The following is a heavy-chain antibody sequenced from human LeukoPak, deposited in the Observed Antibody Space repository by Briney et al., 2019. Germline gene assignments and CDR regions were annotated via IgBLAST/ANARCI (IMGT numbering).Heavy chain of an antibody. Sequence: SQTLSLTCAVSGGSISSGGYSWSWIRQPPGKGLEWIGYIYYSGSTNHNPSLKSRVTISVDTSKNQFSLKLSSVTAADTAVYYCARACSGGSCYSMRFDPWGQGTLVTVSS. CDR2: IYYSGST. V-gene: IGHV4-61*08. D-gene: IGHD2-15*01. CDR1: GGSISSGGYS. J-gene: IGHJ5*02. CDR3: ARACSGGSCYSMRFDP.